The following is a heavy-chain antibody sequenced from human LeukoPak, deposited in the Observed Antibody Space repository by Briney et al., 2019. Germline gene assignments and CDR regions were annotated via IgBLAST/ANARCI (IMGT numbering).Heavy chain of an antibody. CDR2: ISSSSTYI. D-gene: IGHD5-24*01. CDR1: TFTLSSYT. J-gene: IGHJ4*02. Sequence: GGSLRLSCAASTFTLSSYTMNWVRQAPGKGLEWVSSISSSSTYINYADSVKGRFTISRDNAKNSMALQMNSLRAEDTAVYYCAREGDGYNIHYFDYWGQGTLVTVSS. CDR3: AREGDGYNIHYFDY. V-gene: IGHV3-21*01.